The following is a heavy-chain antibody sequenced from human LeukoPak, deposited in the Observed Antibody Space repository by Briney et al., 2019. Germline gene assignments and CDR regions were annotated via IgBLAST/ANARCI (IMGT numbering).Heavy chain of an antibody. Sequence: SETLSLTCTVSGGSISSYCWSWIRQPPGKGLEWIGYIYYSGSTNYNPSLKSRVTISVDTSKNQFSLKLSSVTAADTAAYYCARVPTGYCSGGSCYPNWFDPWGQGTLVTVSS. CDR1: GGSISSYC. CDR3: ARVPTGYCSGGSCYPNWFDP. CDR2: IYYSGST. J-gene: IGHJ5*02. D-gene: IGHD2-15*01. V-gene: IGHV4-59*01.